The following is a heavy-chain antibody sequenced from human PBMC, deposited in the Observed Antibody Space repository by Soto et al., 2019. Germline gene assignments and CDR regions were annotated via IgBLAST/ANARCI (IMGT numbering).Heavy chain of an antibody. J-gene: IGHJ4*02. CDR1: RFTFSSYA. CDR2: ISGSGGNT. D-gene: IGHD1-26*01. Sequence: EVQLSESGGGLVQPGGSLRLSCAASRFTFSSYAMNWVRQAPGKVLEWVSGISGSGGNTYYADSAKGRFTISRDNSKNTLFLQMNSLRAEDTAVYYCAKEGGSYSFYFDHWGQGTLVTVSS. CDR3: AKEGGSYSFYFDH. V-gene: IGHV3-23*01.